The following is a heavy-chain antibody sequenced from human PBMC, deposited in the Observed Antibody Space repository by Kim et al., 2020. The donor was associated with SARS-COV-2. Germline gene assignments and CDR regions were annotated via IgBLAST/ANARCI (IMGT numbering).Heavy chain of an antibody. J-gene: IGHJ4*02. CDR3: ARTPSVYSYGPEDY. D-gene: IGHD5-18*01. CDR1: GGTFSSYA. V-gene: IGHV1-69*04. Sequence: SVKVSCKASGGTFSSYAISWVRQAPGQGLEWMGRIIPILGIANYAQKFQGRVTITADKSTSTAYMELSSLRSEDTAVYYCARTPSVYSYGPEDYWGQGTLVTVSS. CDR2: IIPILGIA.